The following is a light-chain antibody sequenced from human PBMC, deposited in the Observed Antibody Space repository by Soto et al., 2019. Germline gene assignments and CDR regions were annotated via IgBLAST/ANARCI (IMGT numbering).Light chain of an antibody. J-gene: IGLJ1*01. Sequence: ALKHLALGPECPSQSIPIHCTKNGSDVGAYRYVSWYQQHPGQAPKLIIYDVSNRPSGVSDRFSGSKSGNTASLTISGLQSEDEADYYCDSYTSSSSYAFGTGTKVTVL. V-gene: IGLV2-14*01. CDR2: DVS. CDR3: DSYTSSSSYA. CDR1: GSDVGAYRY.